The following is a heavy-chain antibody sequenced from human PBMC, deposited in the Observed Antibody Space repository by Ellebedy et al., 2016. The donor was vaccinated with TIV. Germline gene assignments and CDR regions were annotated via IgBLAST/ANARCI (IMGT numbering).Heavy chain of an antibody. CDR3: ARAPRTPVRRLDY. CDR1: GGSFSGYY. D-gene: IGHD3-10*01. J-gene: IGHJ4*02. Sequence: SETLSLTCAVYGGSFSGYYWSWIRQPPGKGLEWIGEINHSGSTNYNPSLKSRVTISVDTSKNQFSLKLSSVTAADTAVYYCARAPRTPVRRLDYWGQGTLVTVSS. V-gene: IGHV4-34*01. CDR2: INHSGST.